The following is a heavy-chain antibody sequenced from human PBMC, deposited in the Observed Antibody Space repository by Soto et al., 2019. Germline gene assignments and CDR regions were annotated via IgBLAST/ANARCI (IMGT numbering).Heavy chain of an antibody. J-gene: IGHJ4*02. CDR1: GYTFSNYG. CDR3: ARDEGIRGFDS. D-gene: IGHD3-10*01. V-gene: IGHV1-18*04. Sequence: QVQLVQSGDEVKKSGASVKVSCKASGYTFSNYGISWVRQAPGQGLEWMGWISGYNGLTAYAQNVQVRVTMTIDTPTRTVFMELTSLRSNDTAGYYCARDEGIRGFDSWGQGTLVTVSS. CDR2: ISGYNGLT.